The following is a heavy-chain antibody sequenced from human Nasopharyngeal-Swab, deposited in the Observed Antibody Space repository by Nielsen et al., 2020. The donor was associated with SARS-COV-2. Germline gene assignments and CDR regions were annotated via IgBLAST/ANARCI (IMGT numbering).Heavy chain of an antibody. Sequence: SETLSLTCTVSGGSISSSSYYWGWIRQPPGKGLEWIGSIYYSGSTYYNPSLKSRVTISVDTSKNQFSLKLSSVTAADTVVYYCARISWVWFGEFQHYFDYWGQGTLVTVSS. V-gene: IGHV4-39*01. CDR2: IYYSGST. J-gene: IGHJ4*02. CDR3: ARISWVWFGEFQHYFDY. CDR1: GGSISSSSYY. D-gene: IGHD3-10*01.